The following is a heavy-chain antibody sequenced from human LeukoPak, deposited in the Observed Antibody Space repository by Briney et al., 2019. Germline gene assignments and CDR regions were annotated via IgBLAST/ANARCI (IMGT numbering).Heavy chain of an antibody. CDR3: AKDTDFWSGILDY. D-gene: IGHD3-3*01. Sequence: GGSLRLSCAASGFTFSNYAINWVRQAPGKGLEWVSGISGSGDSTFYADSVKGRFTISRDNSKNTLYLQMNSLRAEDTAVYYCAKDTDFWSGILDYWGQGTLVTVSS. J-gene: IGHJ4*02. CDR1: GFTFSNYA. V-gene: IGHV3-23*01. CDR2: ISGSGDST.